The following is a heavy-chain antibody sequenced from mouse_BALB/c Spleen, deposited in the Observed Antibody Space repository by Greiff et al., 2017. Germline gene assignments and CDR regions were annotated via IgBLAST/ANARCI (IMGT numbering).Heavy chain of an antibody. CDR2: FYPGSGSI. D-gene: IGHD2-10*02. V-gene: IGHV1-62-2*01. CDR3: ARHEEGYGNFYAMDY. CDR1: GYTFTEYI. J-gene: IGHJ4*01. Sequence: VQLVESGAGLVKPGASVKLSCKASGYTFTEYIIHWVKQRSGQGLEWIGWFYPGSGSIKYNEKFKDKATLTADKSSSTVYMELSRLTSEDSAVYFCARHEEGYGNFYAMDYWGQGTSVTVSS.